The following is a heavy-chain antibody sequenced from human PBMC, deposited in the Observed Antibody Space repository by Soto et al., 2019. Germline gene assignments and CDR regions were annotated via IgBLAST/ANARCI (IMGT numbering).Heavy chain of an antibody. Sequence: VQLVESGGGLVQPGESLRLSCTASGLTFSISWMTWVRQAPGKGLEWVSNINPAGNVQHYADSVKERFTISRDNAKNSLFLQMSGLRVEDTAVYYCATANTPYAFDMWGQGTMVTVSS. CDR1: GLTFSISW. V-gene: IGHV3-7*01. CDR3: ATANTPYAFDM. J-gene: IGHJ3*02. CDR2: INPAGNVQ.